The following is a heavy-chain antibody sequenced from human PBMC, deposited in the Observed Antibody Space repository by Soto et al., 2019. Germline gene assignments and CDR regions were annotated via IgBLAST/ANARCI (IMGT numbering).Heavy chain of an antibody. Sequence: TLSLTCAVSGGSINSNNWWSWVRQPPGKGLEWIGHIFHSGNTNYNPSLKSRINISIDKSKNQISLKLSSVTAADTAVYYCAREYSGLSRWFDAWGQGTLVTVSS. CDR2: IFHSGNT. D-gene: IGHD6-13*01. CDR1: GGSINSNNW. V-gene: IGHV4-4*02. J-gene: IGHJ5*02. CDR3: AREYSGLSRWFDA.